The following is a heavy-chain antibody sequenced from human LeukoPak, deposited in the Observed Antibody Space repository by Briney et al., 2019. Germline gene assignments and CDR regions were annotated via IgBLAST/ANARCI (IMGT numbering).Heavy chain of an antibody. CDR3: TRDCSGGSCWGDAFDI. CDR1: GFTFGDYA. CDR2: IRSKAYGGTT. J-gene: IGHJ3*02. D-gene: IGHD2-15*01. V-gene: IGHV3-49*04. Sequence: GRSLRLSCIASGFTFGDYAMSWVRQAPGKGLEWVGFIRSKAYGGTTEYAASVKSRFSISRDDSKSIAYLQMNSLRTEDTAVFHCTRDCSGGSCWGDAFDIWGQGTMVTVS.